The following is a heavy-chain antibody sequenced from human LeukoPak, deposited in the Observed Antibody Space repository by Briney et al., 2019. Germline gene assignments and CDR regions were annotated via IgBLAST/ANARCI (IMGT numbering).Heavy chain of an antibody. V-gene: IGHV2-70*11. D-gene: IGHD3-22*01. CDR1: GFSLSTSGMC. CDR2: IDWDDNK. Sequence: SGPTLVNPTQTLTPTCTFSGFSLSTSGMCVSWIRQPPGKALEWLARIDWDDNKYYSTSLKTRLTISKDTSKNQVVLTMTNMDPEDTATYYCARINLFDSSGYHYVIDFWGQGTLVTVTS. CDR3: ARINLFDSSGYHYVIDF. J-gene: IGHJ4*02.